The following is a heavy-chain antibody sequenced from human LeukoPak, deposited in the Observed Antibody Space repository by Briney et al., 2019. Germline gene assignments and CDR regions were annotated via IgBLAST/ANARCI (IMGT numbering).Heavy chain of an antibody. CDR2: INPNSGGT. D-gene: IGHD3-10*01. CDR1: GYTFIDYY. V-gene: IGHV1-2*02. CDR3: ARVMGDYYGSGSYSFDY. Sequence: ASVKVSCKASGYTFIDYYMHWVRQAPGQGLEWMGWINPNSGGTNYAQKFQGRVTMTRDTSISTAYMELSRLRSDDTAVYYCARVMGDYYGSGSYSFDYWGQGTLVTVSS. J-gene: IGHJ4*02.